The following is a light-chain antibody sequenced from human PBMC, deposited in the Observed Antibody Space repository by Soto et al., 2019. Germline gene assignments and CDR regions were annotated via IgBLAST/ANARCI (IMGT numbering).Light chain of an antibody. CDR2: AAS. J-gene: IGKJ1*01. Sequence: DIQMTQSPSSLSASLGDRVTITCRAIHGIGIYLAWYQHKPGNVPKLLIYAASALQYGVPSRFSGRGSGTDFTLTISILQPEDVATYYCHKYNSAPRTFGQGTRVE. V-gene: IGKV1-27*01. CDR1: HGIGIY. CDR3: HKYNSAPRT.